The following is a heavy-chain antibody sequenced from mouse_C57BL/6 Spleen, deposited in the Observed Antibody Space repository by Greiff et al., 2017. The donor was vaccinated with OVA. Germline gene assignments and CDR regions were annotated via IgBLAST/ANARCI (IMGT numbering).Heavy chain of an antibody. Sequence: VQGVESGPGLVKPSQSLFLTCSITGFPITSGYYWIWIRQSPGKPLEWMGYITHSGETFYTPSLQSPISITRETSKNKFFLQLNAVTTEDTAMYYWARAPNWDDAMDDWGQGTSVTVSS. CDR1: GFPITSGYY. V-gene: IGHV12-3*01. CDR3: ARAPNWDDAMDD. J-gene: IGHJ4*01. D-gene: IGHD4-1*01. CDR2: ITHSGET.